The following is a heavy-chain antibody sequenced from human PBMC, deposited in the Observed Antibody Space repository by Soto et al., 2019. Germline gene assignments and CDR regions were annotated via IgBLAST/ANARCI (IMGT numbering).Heavy chain of an antibody. CDR1: GYPVTAYY. CDR2: INPATGAA. D-gene: IGHD3-3*01. CDR3: ARGGGVGVAGSAAFDM. V-gene: IGHV1-2*02. Sequence: QLHLVQSGAVVKKPGASVTVSCSASGYPVTAYYMHWVRQAPGRGLEWMVGINPATGAAKYTQTFQGRVTLTRDPATSTVFRELSGLTSAATAVFYCARGGGVGVAGSAAFDMWGQGTLVTVSS. J-gene: IGHJ3*02.